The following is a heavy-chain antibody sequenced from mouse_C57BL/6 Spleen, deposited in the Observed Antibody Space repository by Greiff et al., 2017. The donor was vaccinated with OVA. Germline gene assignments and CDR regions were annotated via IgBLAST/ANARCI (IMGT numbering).Heavy chain of an antibody. V-gene: IGHV1-7*01. J-gene: IGHJ4*01. CDR1: GYTFTSYW. CDR3: ARSYNGYYGGAMDY. D-gene: IGHD2-3*01. Sequence: QVQLQQSGAELAKPGASVKLSCKASGYTFTSYWMHWVRQRPGQGLEWIGYINPSSGYTKYNQKFKDKATLTADKSSSTAYMQLSSLTYEDSAVYDCARSYNGYYGGAMDYWGKGTSVTVSS. CDR2: INPSSGYT.